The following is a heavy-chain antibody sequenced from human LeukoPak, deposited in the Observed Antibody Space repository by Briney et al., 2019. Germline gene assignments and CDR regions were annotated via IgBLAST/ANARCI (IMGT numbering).Heavy chain of an antibody. CDR3: AKDYLGQLVMFDI. V-gene: IGHV3-23*01. D-gene: IGHD6-13*01. CDR2: VTGSGDKT. J-gene: IGHJ3*02. Sequence: GGSLSLSCAASGFTFGSYAMSWVRQAPGKGLEWVSGVTGSGDKTWYADSVKGRFTVSRDNSKDTLYLQMNSLRAEDTAVYYCAKDYLGQLVMFDIWGQGTMATVSS. CDR1: GFTFGSYA.